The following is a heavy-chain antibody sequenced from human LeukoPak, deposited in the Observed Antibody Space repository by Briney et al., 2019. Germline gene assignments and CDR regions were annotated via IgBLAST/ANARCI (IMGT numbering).Heavy chain of an antibody. CDR3: ARPAYTAAYDL. D-gene: IGHD3-16*01. CDR2: MKGDGSEI. V-gene: IGHV3-7*01. J-gene: IGHJ3*01. CDR1: GFTFSSYS. Sequence: GGSLRLSCAASGFTFSSYSMNWARQAPGKGLEWVANMKGDGSEIHYADSVKGRFTISRDNAKNTLYLQMNSLRAEDTALYYCARPAYTAAYDLWGRGTMVTVSS.